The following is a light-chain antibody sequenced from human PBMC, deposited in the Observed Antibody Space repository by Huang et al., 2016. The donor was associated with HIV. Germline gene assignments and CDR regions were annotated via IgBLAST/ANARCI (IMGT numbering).Light chain of an antibody. Sequence: DIVLTQSPATLSLSPGQRATLSCRASQNSNNYLDWYQQKPGQAPRLLIYDSFNRATGIPARFSGSGSGTDFTLTINTLEPEDFAVYYCQQRGAWPLTFGGGTKVEIK. CDR2: DSF. V-gene: IGKV3-11*01. CDR1: QNSNNY. CDR3: QQRGAWPLT. J-gene: IGKJ4*01.